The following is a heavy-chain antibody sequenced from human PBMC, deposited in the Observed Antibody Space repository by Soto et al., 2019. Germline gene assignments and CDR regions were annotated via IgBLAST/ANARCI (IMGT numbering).Heavy chain of an antibody. D-gene: IGHD3-22*01. CDR2: ISGSGGST. V-gene: IGHV3-23*01. CDR3: ANGDDSTKGY. Sequence: XGSLILSCAASGFTFSSYAMSWVRQAPGKGLEWVSAISGSGGSTYYAGSVKGRCTISRDNSKNTLYLQMNSLRAEDTAVYYCANGDDSTKGYWGQGTLVTVSS. J-gene: IGHJ4*02. CDR1: GFTFSSYA.